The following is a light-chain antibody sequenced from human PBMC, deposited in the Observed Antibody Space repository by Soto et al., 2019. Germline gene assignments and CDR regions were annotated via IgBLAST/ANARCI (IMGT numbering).Light chain of an antibody. CDR3: CSYAGTYSYV. V-gene: IGLV2-11*01. Sequence: QSVLTQPRSVSGSPGQSVTISCTGTSNDVGGYDYVSWYQQHPGKAPKLIIYGVSKRPSGVPDRFSGSKSGNTASLTISGLQAEDEADYYCCSYAGTYSYVFGTGTKVTVL. CDR2: GVS. J-gene: IGLJ1*01. CDR1: SNDVGGYDY.